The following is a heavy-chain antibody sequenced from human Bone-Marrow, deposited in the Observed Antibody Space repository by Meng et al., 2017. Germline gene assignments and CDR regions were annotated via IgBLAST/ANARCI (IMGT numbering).Heavy chain of an antibody. CDR1: GFYFSNAW. CDR3: TWDDKAVSDY. CDR2: IKSNTDGGTA. V-gene: IGHV3-15*01. J-gene: IGHJ4*02. D-gene: IGHD3-9*01. Sequence: VDLEECGGYLVKPGVSLRLSCAASGFYFSNAWMSWVRQAPGKGLEWVGRIKSNTDGGTAEYAAPVTGRFTISRDDSKSTLYLQLSGLTTDDTGVYYCTWDDKAVSDYWGQGTLVTVSS.